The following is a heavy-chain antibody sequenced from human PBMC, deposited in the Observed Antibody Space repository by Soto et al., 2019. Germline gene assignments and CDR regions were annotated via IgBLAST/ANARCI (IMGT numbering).Heavy chain of an antibody. CDR3: ARDIQGRGATSGDDAFDI. J-gene: IGHJ3*02. Sequence: PGGSLRLSCVASEFTFSNYAMNWVRQAPGEGPEWVSLISSSGGTTYYADSVKGRFSISRDNSKSTLYLQMNSLRVEDTAIYFCARDIQGRGATSGDDAFDIWGQGTMVTVSS. CDR2: ISSSGGTT. V-gene: IGHV3-23*01. CDR1: EFTFSNYA. D-gene: IGHD2-15*01.